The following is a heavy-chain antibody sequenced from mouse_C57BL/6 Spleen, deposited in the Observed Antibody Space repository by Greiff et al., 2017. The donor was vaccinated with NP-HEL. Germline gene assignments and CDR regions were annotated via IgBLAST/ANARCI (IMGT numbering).Heavy chain of an antibody. CDR3: AKNFPYDYDGDWYFDV. V-gene: IGHV2-5*01. J-gene: IGHJ1*03. CDR1: GFSLTSYG. Sequence: VKLVESGPGLVQPSQSLSITCTVSGFSLTSYGVHWVRQSPGKGLEWLGVIWRGGSTDYNAAFMSRLSITKDNSKSQVFFKMNSLQADDTAIYYCAKNFPYDYDGDWYFDVWGTGTTVTVSS. CDR2: IWRGGST. D-gene: IGHD2-4*01.